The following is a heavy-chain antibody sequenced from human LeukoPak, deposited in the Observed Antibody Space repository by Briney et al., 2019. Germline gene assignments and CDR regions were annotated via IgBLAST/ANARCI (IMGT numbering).Heavy chain of an antibody. CDR2: INPNSGGT. CDR1: GYTFTGYY. V-gene: IGHV1-2*02. D-gene: IGHD3-22*01. Sequence: ASVKVSCKASGYTFTGYYMHWVRQAPGQGLEWMGWINPNSGGTNYAQKFQGRVTMTRDTSISTAYMELSRLRSDDTAVYYCARERYYYDSSGPLFDYWGQGPRSPSPQ. J-gene: IGHJ4*02. CDR3: ARERYYYDSSGPLFDY.